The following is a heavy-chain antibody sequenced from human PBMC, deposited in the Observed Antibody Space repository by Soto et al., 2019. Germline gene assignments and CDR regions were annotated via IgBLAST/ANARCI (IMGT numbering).Heavy chain of an antibody. V-gene: IGHV2-5*02. Sequence: QITLKESGPTLVKPTQTLTLTCTFSGFSLTTSGVGVGWIRQPPVKALEWLALIYWDDDKRYIPSLISIITIDKDTSKKQVVLTLTNVDPVDTATYSCAHTIPARFEYWGQGTLVTVSS. D-gene: IGHD6-25*01. CDR1: GFSLTTSGVG. CDR2: IYWDDDK. J-gene: IGHJ4*02. CDR3: AHTIPARFEY.